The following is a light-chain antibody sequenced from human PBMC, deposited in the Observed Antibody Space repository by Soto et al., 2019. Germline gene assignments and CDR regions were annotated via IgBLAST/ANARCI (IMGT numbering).Light chain of an antibody. V-gene: IGKV3-20*01. CDR1: QSVSRNY. Sequence: EIVLTQSPGTLSLSPGERATLSCRASQSVSRNYLAWYQQKPGQAPSLLIYVASSRASGIPDRFSGSGSGTDFTLTLSRLEPEDFAVYYCQQYGSAPGTFGRGTKLEIK. J-gene: IGKJ2*01. CDR3: QQYGSAPGT. CDR2: VAS.